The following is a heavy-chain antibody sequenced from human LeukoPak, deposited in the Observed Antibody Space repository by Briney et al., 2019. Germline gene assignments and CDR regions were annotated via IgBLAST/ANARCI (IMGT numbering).Heavy chain of an antibody. D-gene: IGHD6-13*01. CDR2: INPNSGGT. J-gene: IGHJ6*02. V-gene: IGHV1-2*02. Sequence: ASVKVSCKASGYTFTGYYMHWVRQAPGQGLEWMGWINPNSGGTYYAQKFQGTVTMTRDTSISTAYMELSRLRSDDTAVYYCARVSLRSSSWYGMDVWGQGTTVTVSS. CDR3: ARVSLRSSSWYGMDV. CDR1: GYTFTGYY.